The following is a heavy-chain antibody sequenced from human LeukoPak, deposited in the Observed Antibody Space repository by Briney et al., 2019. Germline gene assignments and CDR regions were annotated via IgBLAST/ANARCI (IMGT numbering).Heavy chain of an antibody. CDR3: ARQGRGAH. V-gene: IGHV4-39*01. CDR2: IYYSGSS. D-gene: IGHD1-26*01. CDR1: GGSISSSSYY. Sequence: PSETLSLTCTVSGGSISSSSYYWGWIRQPPGKGLEWIGSIYYSGSSYYNPSLKSRVTISVDTSKSQLSLKLNSVTAADTAVYYCARQGRGAHWGQGTLVTVSS. J-gene: IGHJ4*02.